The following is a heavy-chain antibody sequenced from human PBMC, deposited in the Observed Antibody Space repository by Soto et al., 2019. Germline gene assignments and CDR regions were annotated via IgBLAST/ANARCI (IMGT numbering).Heavy chain of an antibody. Sequence: SETLSLTCTVSGGSISSSSYYWGWIRQPPGKGLEWIGSIYYSGSTYYNPSLKSRVTISVDTSKNQFSLKLSSVTAADTAVYYCAKKVLRYFDWFDWFDPWGQGTLVTVSS. CDR3: AKKVLRYFDWFDWFDP. CDR1: GGSISSSSYY. D-gene: IGHD3-9*01. CDR2: IYYSGST. V-gene: IGHV4-39*01. J-gene: IGHJ5*02.